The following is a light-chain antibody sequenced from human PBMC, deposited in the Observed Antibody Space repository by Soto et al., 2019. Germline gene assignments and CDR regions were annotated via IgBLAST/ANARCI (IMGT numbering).Light chain of an antibody. J-gene: IGKJ2*01. Sequence: DIQMTQSPSTLSASVGDRVTITRRASQSISTSLAWYQQKPGKAPKFLIYDASSLESGVPSRFSGSGSGTEFTLTISSLQPDDFASYYCQQYYSDYTFGQGTKLEIK. CDR2: DAS. CDR3: QQYYSDYT. CDR1: QSISTS. V-gene: IGKV1-5*01.